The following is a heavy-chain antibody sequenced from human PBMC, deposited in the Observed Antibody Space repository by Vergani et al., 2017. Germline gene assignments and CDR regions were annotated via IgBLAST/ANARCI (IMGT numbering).Heavy chain of an antibody. CDR1: GGSISSYY. CDR2: IYYSGST. D-gene: IGHD6-13*01. Sequence: QVQLQESGPGLVKPSETLSLTCTVSGGSISSYYWSWIRQPPGKGLEWIGYIYYSGSTNYNPSLKSRVTISVDTSKNQFSLKLSSVTAADTAVYYCARGPIAAAPDKWFDPGGQGTLVTVSS. J-gene: IGHJ5*02. CDR3: ARGPIAAAPDKWFDP. V-gene: IGHV4-59*01.